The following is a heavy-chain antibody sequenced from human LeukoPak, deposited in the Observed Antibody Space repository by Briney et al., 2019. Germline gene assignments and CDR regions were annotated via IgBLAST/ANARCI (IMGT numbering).Heavy chain of an antibody. CDR3: ARVGLGYYYDSSGYSFDY. Sequence: SVKVSCKASGYTFTGYYLHWVRQAPGQGLEWMGGIIPIFGTANYAQKFQGRVTITADESTSTAYMELSSLRSEDTAVYYCARVGLGYYYDSSGYSFDYWGQGTLVTVSS. V-gene: IGHV1-69*13. CDR2: IIPIFGTA. J-gene: IGHJ4*02. CDR1: GYTFTGYY. D-gene: IGHD3-22*01.